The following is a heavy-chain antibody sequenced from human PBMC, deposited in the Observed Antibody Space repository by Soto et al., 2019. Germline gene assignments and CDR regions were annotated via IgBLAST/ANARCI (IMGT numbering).Heavy chain of an antibody. V-gene: IGHV1-69*06. CDR2: SIPTFGTT. CDR1: GGLLSSYA. J-gene: IGHJ3*02. Sequence: QVQLVQSGAEVKRPGSSVKVSCKTSGGLLSSYAISWVRQAPGQGLEWMGGSIPTFGTTVYAQNFQGRVSITADSSTGTAFVELRALRSQDTAAYYCARGINDYYDGTGPSWDDAFDIWGQGTMVTVSS. D-gene: IGHD3-22*01. CDR3: ARGINDYYDGTGPSWDDAFDI.